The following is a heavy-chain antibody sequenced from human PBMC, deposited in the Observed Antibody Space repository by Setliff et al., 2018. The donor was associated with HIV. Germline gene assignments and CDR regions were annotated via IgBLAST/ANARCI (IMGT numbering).Heavy chain of an antibody. CDR3: TREVVVVTGIWFDP. Sequence: GGSLRLSCAASRFTFSSYWMSWVRQAPGKGLEWVANIKQDESEQYYVDSVKGRFTISVDTSKNQFSLKLSSVTAADTAVYYCTREVVVVTGIWFDPWGQGTLVTVSS. J-gene: IGHJ5*02. D-gene: IGHD2-21*02. CDR1: RFTFSSYW. CDR2: IKQDESEQ. V-gene: IGHV3-7*03.